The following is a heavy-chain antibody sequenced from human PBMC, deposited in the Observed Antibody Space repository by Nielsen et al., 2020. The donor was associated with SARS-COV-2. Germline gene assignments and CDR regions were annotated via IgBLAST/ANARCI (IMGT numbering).Heavy chain of an antibody. CDR3: ARHTRSSSSFYYYYYMDV. J-gene: IGHJ6*03. D-gene: IGHD6-6*01. CDR2: IYPGDSDT. Sequence: GESLKISCKGSGYSFPTYWIGWVRQMPGKGLEWMGIIYPGDSDTRYSPSFQGQVTISADKSISTAYLQWSSLKASDTAKYYCARHTRSSSSFYYYYYMDVWGKGITVTVSS. V-gene: IGHV5-51*01. CDR1: GYSFPTYW.